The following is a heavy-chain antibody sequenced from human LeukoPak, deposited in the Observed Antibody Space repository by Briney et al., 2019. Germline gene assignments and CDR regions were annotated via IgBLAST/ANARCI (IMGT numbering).Heavy chain of an antibody. V-gene: IGHV1-2*02. CDR3: ARVLADVRDAFDI. CDR2: INPNSGGT. Sequence: ASVKVSCKASGYTFTGYYMHWVRQAPGQGLEWMGWINPNSGGTNYAQKFQGRVTMTRDTSISTAYMELSRLRSEDTAVYYCARVLADVRDAFDIWGQGTMVTVSS. CDR1: GYTFTGYY. D-gene: IGHD6-6*01. J-gene: IGHJ3*02.